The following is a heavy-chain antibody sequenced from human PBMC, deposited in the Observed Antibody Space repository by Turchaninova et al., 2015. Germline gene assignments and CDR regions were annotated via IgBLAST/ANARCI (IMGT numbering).Heavy chain of an antibody. CDR3: ARLFYDETAYFSLGAY. Sequence: QVTLRESGPVVVKPTETLTLTCSVSGFSLTDPRLGVSWLRQSPGKPLEWLANIFSIDGESYNTSLNSRVPIPTEPSGTQVVRTMTNLDPVDTGTYYCARLFYDETAYFSLGAYWVQGTPVIVSS. V-gene: IGHV2-26*01. J-gene: IGHJ4*02. CDR2: IFSIDGE. CDR1: GFSLTDPRLG. D-gene: IGHD1-26*01.